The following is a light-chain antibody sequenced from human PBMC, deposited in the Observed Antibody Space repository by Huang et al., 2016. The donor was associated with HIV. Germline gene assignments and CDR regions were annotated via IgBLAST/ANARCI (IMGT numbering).Light chain of an antibody. CDR2: WAS. Sequence: DIVMTQSPESLSVSLGDRATIKCKSSQSVFYSPDNRNYLAWYQQKPGQPPNLLIHWASRRKSGVPERFSGSGSETDFTLTISSLQAEDVAMYYCQQYLETRPCTCGQGTKLDIK. CDR1: QSVFYSPDNRNY. CDR3: QQYLETRPCT. J-gene: IGKJ2*02. V-gene: IGKV4-1*01.